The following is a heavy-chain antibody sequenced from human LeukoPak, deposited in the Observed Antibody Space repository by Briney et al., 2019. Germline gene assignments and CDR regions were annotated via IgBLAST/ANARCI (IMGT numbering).Heavy chain of an antibody. Sequence: SETLSLTCSVSGGSISRSRCYWGWSRQPPGKGLEWIGTIYNNGDTYYNPSLKSRLTISVDTSKNQFSLELTSVTAADTAVYYCTIVGCSGSDYFTDYWGQGTLVTVSS. V-gene: IGHV4-39*01. J-gene: IGHJ4*02. CDR1: GGSISRSRCY. CDR2: IYNNGDT. CDR3: TIVGCSGSDYFTDY. D-gene: IGHD5-12*01.